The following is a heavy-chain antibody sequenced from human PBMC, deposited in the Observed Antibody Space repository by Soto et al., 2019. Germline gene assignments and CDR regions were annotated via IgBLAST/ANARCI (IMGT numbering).Heavy chain of an antibody. Sequence: SVKGSCKASGGTFTNYAVSWVRQAPGQGLEWMGDIIPIFGTTNYAQKFQGRVTIAADESTSTGYMELTNLRSDDTALYYCASVGYTSRASHWFDCWGPGTLGTVSP. V-gene: IGHV1-69*13. J-gene: IGHJ5*01. CDR1: GGTFTNYA. CDR2: IIPIFGTT. D-gene: IGHD3-16*02. CDR3: ASVGYTSRASHWFDC.